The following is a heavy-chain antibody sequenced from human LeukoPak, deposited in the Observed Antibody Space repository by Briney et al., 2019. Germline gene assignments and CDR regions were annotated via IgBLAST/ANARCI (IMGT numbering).Heavy chain of an antibody. D-gene: IGHD3-22*01. V-gene: IGHV4-34*01. Sequence: PSETLSLTCAVYGGSFSGYYWSWIRQPPGKGLEWIGEINHSGSTNYNPSLKSRVTISVDTSKNQFSLKLSSVTAADTAVYYCARLGYYYDSSGYYPFDYWGQGTLVTVSS. J-gene: IGHJ4*02. CDR3: ARLGYYYDSSGYYPFDY. CDR1: GGSFSGYY. CDR2: INHSGST.